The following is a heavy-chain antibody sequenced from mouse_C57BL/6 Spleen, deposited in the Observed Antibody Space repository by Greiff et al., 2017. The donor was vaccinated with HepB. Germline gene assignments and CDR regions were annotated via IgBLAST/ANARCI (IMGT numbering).Heavy chain of an antibody. CDR1: GFTFTDYD. D-gene: IGHD1-1*01. CDR2: IFPGSGSI. CDR3: ERRGRFYYFDY. Sequence: VKLMESGPELVKPGASVKISCKASGFTFTDYDINWVKQRPGQGLEWIGWIFPGSGSIYYNETVKGKATLTIDKSSNTIYLLLKRLISEYSAIYMCERRGRFYYFDYWGQGTTLTVSS. J-gene: IGHJ2*01. V-gene: IGHV1-75*01.